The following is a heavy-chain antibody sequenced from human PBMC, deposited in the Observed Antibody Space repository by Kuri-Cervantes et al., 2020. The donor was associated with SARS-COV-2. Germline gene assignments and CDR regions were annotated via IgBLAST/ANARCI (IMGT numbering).Heavy chain of an antibody. D-gene: IGHD1-26*01. V-gene: IGHV4-59*01. CDR1: GGSISTYY. J-gene: IGHJ4*02. CDR3: ATGSYYVAYDY. Sequence: SETLSLTCTVSGGSISTYYRSWIRQPPGKGLEWIGYLYYSGSTNYNPSLKSRVTISLDTSKNQFSLKLSSVTAVDTAVYYCATGSYYVAYDYWGQGTLVTVSS. CDR2: LYYSGST.